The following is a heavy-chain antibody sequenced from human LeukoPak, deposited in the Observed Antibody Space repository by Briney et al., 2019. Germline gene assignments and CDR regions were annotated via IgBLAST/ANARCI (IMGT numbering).Heavy chain of an antibody. V-gene: IGHV4-38-2*02. CDR1: GYSISSGYY. CDR2: IYHSGST. Sequence: SETLSLTCTVSGYSISSGYYWGWIRQPPGKGLEWIGSIYHSGSTYYNPSLKSRVTISVDTSKNQFSLKLSSVTAADTAVYYCAELGITMIGGVWGKGTTVTISS. J-gene: IGHJ6*04. CDR3: AELGITMIGGV. D-gene: IGHD3-10*02.